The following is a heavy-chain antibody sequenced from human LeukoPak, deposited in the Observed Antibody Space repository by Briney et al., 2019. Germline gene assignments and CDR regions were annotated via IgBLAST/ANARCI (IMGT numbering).Heavy chain of an antibody. V-gene: IGHV3-23*01. J-gene: IGHJ3*02. CDR1: GFTFSSYA. Sequence: GGSLRPSRAASGFTFSSYAMSWVRQAPGKGLEWVSAISGSGGSTYYADSVKCRFTISRDNSKNTLYLQMNSLRAEDTAVYYCAKDKVGATSTFDIWGPGTMVTVSS. CDR2: ISGSGGST. D-gene: IGHD1-26*01. CDR3: AKDKVGATSTFDI.